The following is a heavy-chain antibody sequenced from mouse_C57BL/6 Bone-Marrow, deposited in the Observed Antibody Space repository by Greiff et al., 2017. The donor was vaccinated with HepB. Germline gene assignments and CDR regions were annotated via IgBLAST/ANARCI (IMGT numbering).Heavy chain of an antibody. J-gene: IGHJ2*01. Sequence: QVQLKESGAELVRPGASVTLSCKASGYTFTDYEMHWVKQTPVHGLEWIGAIDPETGGTAYNQKFKGKAILTADKSSSTAYMELRSLTSEDSAVYYCTYDYDSFDYWGQGTTLTVSS. V-gene: IGHV1-15*01. CDR2: IDPETGGT. D-gene: IGHD2-4*01. CDR3: TYDYDSFDY. CDR1: GYTFTDYE.